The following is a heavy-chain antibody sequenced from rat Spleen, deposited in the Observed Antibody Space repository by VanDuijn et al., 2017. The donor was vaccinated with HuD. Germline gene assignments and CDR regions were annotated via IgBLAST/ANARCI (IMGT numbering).Heavy chain of an antibody. CDR3: AKVYGGYFDY. Sequence: EVQLVESGGGLVQPGRSLKLSCAASGFTFSNYGMAWVRQAPTKGLEWVATISYDGSSTYYRDSVKGRFTISRDNAKNTLYLQMDSLRSEDTATYYCAKVYGGYFDYWGQGVMVTVSS. V-gene: IGHV5-29*01. J-gene: IGHJ2*01. CDR1: GFTFSNYG. CDR2: ISYDGSST. D-gene: IGHD1-11*01.